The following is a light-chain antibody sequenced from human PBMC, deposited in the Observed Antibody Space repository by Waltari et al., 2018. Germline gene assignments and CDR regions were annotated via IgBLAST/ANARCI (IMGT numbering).Light chain of an antibody. J-gene: IGKJ4*01. CDR3: QQYFSYPLT. CDR2: AAS. CDR1: EGITSY. Sequence: AIRMTQSPSSFSASTGDRVTITCRANEGITSYLAWYQQKPGKAPKLLIYAASTLHSGVPSRFSGSGSGTDFTLTISCLQSEDFVTYYCQQYFSYPLTFGGGTKVEIK. V-gene: IGKV1-8*01.